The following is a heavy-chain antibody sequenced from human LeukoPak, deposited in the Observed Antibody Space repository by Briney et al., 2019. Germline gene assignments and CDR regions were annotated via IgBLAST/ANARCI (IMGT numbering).Heavy chain of an antibody. CDR3: ARQPYCSSTSCPPVTEFDY. CDR1: GFSLSTSGVG. Sequence: SGPTLVKPTQTLTLACTFSGFSLSTSGVGVGWIRQPPGKALEWLALIYWNDDKRYSPSLKSRLTITKDTSKNQVVLTMTNMDPVDTATYYCARQPYCSSTSCPPVTEFDYWGQGTLVTVSS. CDR2: IYWNDDK. V-gene: IGHV2-5*01. D-gene: IGHD2-2*01. J-gene: IGHJ4*02.